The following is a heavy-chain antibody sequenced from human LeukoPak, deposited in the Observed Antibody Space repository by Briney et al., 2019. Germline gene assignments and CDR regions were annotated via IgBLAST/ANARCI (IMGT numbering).Heavy chain of an antibody. CDR3: ARDKYYYDSSGYGFDI. V-gene: IGHV4-4*07. Sequence: PSETLSLTCTVSGGSISSYYWSWIRQPAGKGLEWIGRIYTSGSTNYNPSLKSRVTMSVDTSKNQFSLKLSSVTAADTAVYYCARDKYYYDSSGYGFDIWAQGTMSTVSP. CDR1: GGSISSYY. D-gene: IGHD3-22*01. CDR2: IYTSGST. J-gene: IGHJ3*02.